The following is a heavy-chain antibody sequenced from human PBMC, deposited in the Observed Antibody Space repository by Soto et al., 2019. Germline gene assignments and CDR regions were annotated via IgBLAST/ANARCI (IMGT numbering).Heavy chain of an antibody. CDR1: GFTFSSYA. V-gene: IGHV3-64*01. Sequence: EVQLVESGGGLVQPGGSLRLSCAASGFTFSSYAMHWVRQAPGKGLEYVSAISSNGGSTYYAISVKGRFTISRDNSKNTLYLQXXXLRAEDMAVYYCARQGRAVSSYYFDYWSQGTLVTVSS. CDR3: ARQGRAVSSYYFDY. CDR2: ISSNGGST. D-gene: IGHD3-10*01. J-gene: IGHJ4*02.